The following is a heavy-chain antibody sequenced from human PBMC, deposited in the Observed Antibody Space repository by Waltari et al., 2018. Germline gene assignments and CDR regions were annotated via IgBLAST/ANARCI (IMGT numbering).Heavy chain of an antibody. J-gene: IGHJ4*02. V-gene: IGHV3-48*01. CDR3: ARDNAVYYYDSSGYYY. CDR1: GFTFSSYS. Sequence: EVQLVESGGGLVQPGGSLRLSCAASGFTFSSYSMNWVRQAPGKGLEWVSYISSSSSTIYYADSVKGRFTISRDNAKNSLYLQMNSLRAEDTAVYYCARDNAVYYYDSSGYYYWGQGTLVTVSS. D-gene: IGHD3-22*01. CDR2: ISSSSSTI.